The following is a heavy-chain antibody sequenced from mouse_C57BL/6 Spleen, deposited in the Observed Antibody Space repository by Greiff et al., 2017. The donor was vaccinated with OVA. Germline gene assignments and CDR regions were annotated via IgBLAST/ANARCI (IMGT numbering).Heavy chain of an antibody. Sequence: VQLQQSGPVLVKPGASVKMSCKASGYTFTDYYMNWVKQSPGKSLEWIGVINPYNGGTSYNQKFKGKATLTVDKSSSTAYMELNSLTSEDSAVYHCGRGIYDGAAADWFDVGGTGTTVTVSS. D-gene: IGHD2-3*01. CDR1: GYTFTDYY. V-gene: IGHV1-19*01. J-gene: IGHJ1*03. CDR2: INPYNGGT. CDR3: GRGIYDGAAADWFDV.